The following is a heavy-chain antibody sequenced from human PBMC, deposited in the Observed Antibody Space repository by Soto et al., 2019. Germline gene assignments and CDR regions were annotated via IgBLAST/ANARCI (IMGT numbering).Heavy chain of an antibody. D-gene: IGHD3-3*01. V-gene: IGHV3-30*03. CDR3: AREYLDHDPDD. Sequence: GGSLTLSCVGSGFSFGRYCIQCVRQAPGRGLEWGAWVTYDGRNRNYADSLTARLTIPRDNSKDTVFLQMNSLRPDDTSVYYCAREYLDHDPDDWGQGTSVTVSS. CDR1: GFSFGRYC. J-gene: IGHJ6*02. CDR2: VTYDGRNR.